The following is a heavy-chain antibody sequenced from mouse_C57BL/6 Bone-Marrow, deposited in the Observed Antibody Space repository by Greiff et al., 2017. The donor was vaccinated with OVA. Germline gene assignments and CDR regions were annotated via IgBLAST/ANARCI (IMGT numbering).Heavy chain of an antibody. Sequence: VQLQQSGPELVKPGASVKISCKASGYTFTDYYMNWVKQSHGKSLEWIGDINPNNGGTSYNQKFKGKATLTVDKSSSTAYMELRSLTSEDSAVYYCARKGTTVPAGNFDYWGQGTTLTVSS. D-gene: IGHD1-1*01. CDR1: GYTFTDYY. CDR2: INPNNGGT. V-gene: IGHV1-26*01. CDR3: ARKGTTVPAGNFDY. J-gene: IGHJ2*01.